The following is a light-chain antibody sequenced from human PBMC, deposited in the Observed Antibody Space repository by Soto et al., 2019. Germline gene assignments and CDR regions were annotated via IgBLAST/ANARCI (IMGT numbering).Light chain of an antibody. J-gene: IGKJ2*01. CDR2: DAS. CDR1: QSVSSY. Sequence: EIVLTQSPATLSLSPGERATLSCRASQSVSSYLAWYQQKPGQAPRLLIYDASNRATGIPARFSGSGSGTDFTLAISGLEPEDFAVYDCQQRRNWPPYTFGQGTKLEIK. CDR3: QQRRNWPPYT. V-gene: IGKV3-11*01.